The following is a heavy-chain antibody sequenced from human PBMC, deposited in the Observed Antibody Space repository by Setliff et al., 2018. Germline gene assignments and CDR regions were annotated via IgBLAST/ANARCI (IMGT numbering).Heavy chain of an antibody. CDR3: ARDRDSSGYPYYFDY. V-gene: IGHV1-2*04. CDR2: INPNNGGT. J-gene: IGHJ4*02. Sequence: ASVKVSCKASGYTFTGYYMHWVRQAPGQGLEWMGWINPNNGGTNYAQKFQGWVTMTRDTSISTAYMELSRLRSDDRAVYYCARDRDSSGYPYYFDYWGQGTLVTVSS. D-gene: IGHD3-22*01. CDR1: GYTFTGYY.